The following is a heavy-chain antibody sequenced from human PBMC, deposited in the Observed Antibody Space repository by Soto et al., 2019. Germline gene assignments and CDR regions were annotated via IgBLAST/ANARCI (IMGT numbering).Heavy chain of an antibody. Sequence: QLQLQESGPGLVKPSETLSLTCTVSGGSISSSSYFWGWIRQPPGKGLEWIGSIYYSGSTYYNPSLTRRVPVSVDTSKNQCPLKLSSVTAADTAVYYCASHPSDFWFDPWGQGTLVTVSS. CDR2: IYYSGST. V-gene: IGHV4-39*01. CDR3: ASHPSDFWFDP. CDR1: GGSISSSSYF. J-gene: IGHJ5*02. D-gene: IGHD2-21*02.